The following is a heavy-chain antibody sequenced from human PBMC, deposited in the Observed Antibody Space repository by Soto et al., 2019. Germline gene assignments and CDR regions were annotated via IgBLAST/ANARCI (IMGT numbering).Heavy chain of an antibody. J-gene: IGHJ4*02. CDR1: GFTFSTYG. V-gene: IGHV3-30*18. CDR2: ISYDGSNK. Sequence: GGSLRLSCAASGFTFSTYGMHWVRQAPGKGLEWVAVISYDGSNKYYADSVKGRFTISRDNSKNTLYLQMNSLRAEDTAVYYCAKGRIAVAGTDEYHFDYWGQGTLVPVSS. CDR3: AKGRIAVAGTDEYHFDY. D-gene: IGHD6-19*01.